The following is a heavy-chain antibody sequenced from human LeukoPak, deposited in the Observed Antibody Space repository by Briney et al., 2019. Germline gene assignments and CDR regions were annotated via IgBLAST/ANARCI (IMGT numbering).Heavy chain of an antibody. J-gene: IGHJ4*02. CDR3: ARESVAGSYFDY. Sequence: GRSLRLSCAASGFTFSNYAMYWVRQAPGKGLEWVAVISYDGSNKNYADSVKGRFTISRDNSKNTLYLQMNSPRAEDTAVYYCARESVAGSYFDYWGQGTLVTVSS. CDR2: ISYDGSNK. CDR1: GFTFSNYA. V-gene: IGHV3-30*04. D-gene: IGHD6-19*01.